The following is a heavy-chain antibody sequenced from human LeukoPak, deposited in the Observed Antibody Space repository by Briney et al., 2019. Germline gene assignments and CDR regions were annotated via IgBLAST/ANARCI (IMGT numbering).Heavy chain of an antibody. J-gene: IGHJ5*02. V-gene: IGHV3-21*01. CDR1: GFTFSSYS. D-gene: IGHD3-22*01. CDR2: ISSSSSYI. CDR3: ARDAYYYDSRGSP. Sequence: GGSLRLSCAASGFTFSSYSMNRVRQAPGKGLEWVSSISSSSSYIYYADSMKGRVTISRDNAKNSLYLQMNNLRAEDTAVYYCARDAYYYDSRGSPWGQGTLVTVSS.